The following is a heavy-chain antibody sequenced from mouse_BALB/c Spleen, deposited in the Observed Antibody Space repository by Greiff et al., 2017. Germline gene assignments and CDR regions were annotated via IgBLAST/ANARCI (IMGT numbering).Heavy chain of an antibody. Sequence: EVKLMESGPELVKPGASMKISCKASGYSFTGYTMNWVKQSHGKNLEWIGLINPYNGGTSYNQKFKGKATLTVDKSSSTAYMELLSLTSEDSAVYYCARKDYGSSPFAYWGQGTLVTVSA. D-gene: IGHD1-1*01. V-gene: IGHV1-18*01. CDR2: INPYNGGT. CDR1: GYSFTGYT. CDR3: ARKDYGSSPFAY. J-gene: IGHJ3*01.